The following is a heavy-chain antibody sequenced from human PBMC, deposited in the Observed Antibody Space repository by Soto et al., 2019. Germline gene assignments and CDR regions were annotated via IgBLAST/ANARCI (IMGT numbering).Heavy chain of an antibody. D-gene: IGHD2-21*02. CDR3: ARGNCGGDCYEDY. CDR2: IYHSGST. CDR1: GGSISSGGYS. Sequence: QLQLQDSGSGLVKPSQTLSLTCAVSGGSISSGGYSWSWIRQPPGKGLEWIGYIYHSGSTYYNPSLKSRVTISVDRSKNQFSLKLSSVTAADTAVYYCARGNCGGDCYEDYWGQGTLVTVSS. J-gene: IGHJ4*02. V-gene: IGHV4-30-2*01.